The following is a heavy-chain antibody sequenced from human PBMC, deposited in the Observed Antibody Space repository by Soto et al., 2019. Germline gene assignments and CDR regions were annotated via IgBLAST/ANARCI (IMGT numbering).Heavy chain of an antibody. CDR1: GFTFNKYG. V-gene: IGHV3-33*01. CDR3: ARAGVENWLDP. CDR2: IWYDGSND. J-gene: IGHJ5*02. Sequence: QVQLVESGGGVVQPGRSLRLCCEGSGFTFNKYGMHWVRQAPGKGLEWVAIIWYDGSNDFYADSVKGRFTISKDNSKNKVYLEMDSLRVEDTGIYYCARAGVENWLDPWGQGTLVTVSS. D-gene: IGHD3-10*01.